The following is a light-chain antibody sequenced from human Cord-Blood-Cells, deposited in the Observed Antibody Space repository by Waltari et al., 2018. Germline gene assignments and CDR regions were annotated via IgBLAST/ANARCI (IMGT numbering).Light chain of an antibody. CDR3: QSADSSGTYWV. Sequence: SYELTQPPSVSVSLGQTARITCSGDALPKQYAYWYQQKPGQAPVLVIYKDSERPSGHPERFSGSSSGTTVTLTISGVQAEDEADYYCQSADSSGTYWVFGGGTKLTVL. CDR2: KDS. V-gene: IGLV3-25*03. J-gene: IGLJ3*02. CDR1: ALPKQY.